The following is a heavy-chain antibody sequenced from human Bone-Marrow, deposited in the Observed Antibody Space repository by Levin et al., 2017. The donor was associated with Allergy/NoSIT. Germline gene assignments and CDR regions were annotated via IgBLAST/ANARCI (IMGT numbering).Heavy chain of an antibody. Sequence: SETLSLTCTVSGDSLTSHYWSWIRQSPGKGLEWVGLIYYGGRTNYNPSLKSRVRISVDTSKNQFSLRLATVAAADAASYYCWRVDSSSWCPPEYCCHGWVLGAPAAFSS. D-gene: IGHD6-13*01. CDR3: WRVDSSSWCPPEYCCHG. CDR1: GDSLTSHY. CDR2: IYYGGRT. V-gene: IGHV4-59*11. J-gene: IGHJ4*02.